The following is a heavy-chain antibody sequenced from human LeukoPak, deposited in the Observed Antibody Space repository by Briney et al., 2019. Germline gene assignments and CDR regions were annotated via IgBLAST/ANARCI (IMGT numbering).Heavy chain of an antibody. V-gene: IGHV3-30*04. CDR1: GFTFSSYA. CDR2: ISYDGSNK. CDR3: AKAVRIIDMAFDY. D-gene: IGHD5-24*01. Sequence: GGSLRLSCAASGFTFSSYAMHWVRQAPGKGLEWVAVISYDGSNKYYADSVKGRFTISRDNSKNTLYPQMNSLRAEDTAVYYCAKAVRIIDMAFDYWGQGILVTVSS. J-gene: IGHJ4*02.